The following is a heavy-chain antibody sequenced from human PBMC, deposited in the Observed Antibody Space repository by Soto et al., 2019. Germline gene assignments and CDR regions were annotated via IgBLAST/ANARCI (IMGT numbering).Heavy chain of an antibody. Sequence: QVQLQQWGAGLLKPSETLSLTCAVYVGSFSDYYWSWIRQPPGKGLEWIGEINHSGSTKYSPSLKSRVTISVDTSKNQCSLKVSSVTAADTAVYYCARVAGSYYSFGMDVWGRGNSVTVSS. J-gene: IGHJ6*02. CDR3: ARVAGSYYSFGMDV. D-gene: IGHD6-13*01. CDR2: INHSGST. CDR1: VGSFSDYY. V-gene: IGHV4-34*01.